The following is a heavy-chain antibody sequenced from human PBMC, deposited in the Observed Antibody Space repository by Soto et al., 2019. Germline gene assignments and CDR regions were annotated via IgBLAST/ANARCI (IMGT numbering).Heavy chain of an antibody. D-gene: IGHD3-3*01. V-gene: IGHV4-31*03. J-gene: IGHJ5*02. CDR3: ARGRAGCLWSGRIDHWFEP. CDR1: GVSISSGGYY. Sequence: PSETLSLTCTVSGVSISSGGYYCSWIRQHPGRGLAWIGYIYFSGNTYYNPSLKSRVTISLDTSKNQFSLKLSSVTAADTAVYYCARGRAGCLWSGRIDHWFEPWGQGTQDTVS. CDR2: IYFSGNT.